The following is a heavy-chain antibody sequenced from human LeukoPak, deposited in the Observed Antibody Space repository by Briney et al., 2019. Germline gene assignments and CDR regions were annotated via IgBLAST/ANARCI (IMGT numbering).Heavy chain of an antibody. CDR3: ARGGVRDCSSTSCYHD. CDR1: GFTVSSHY. D-gene: IGHD2-2*01. CDR2: IYKDGST. J-gene: IGHJ4*02. V-gene: IGHV3-66*01. Sequence: GGSLRLSCAASGFTVSSHYVSWVRQAPGKGLEWVSVIYKDGSTYYAEFVKGRLTISRDSSKNTLFLQMISLRAEDTAVYYCARGGVRDCSSTSCYHDWGQGTLVTVSS.